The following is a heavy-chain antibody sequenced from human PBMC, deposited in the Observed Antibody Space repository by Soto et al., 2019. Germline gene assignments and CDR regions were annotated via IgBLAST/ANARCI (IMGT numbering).Heavy chain of an antibody. V-gene: IGHV3-53*01. CDR3: ATWHEREHAYDV. D-gene: IGHD1-1*01. CDR1: GLTGGGKKY. CDR2: LYDVDGS. Sequence: GGSLRLSCAASGLTGGGKKYVAWVRQAPGKGLEWVSALYDVDGSFYSDSVKGRFTTSSDSSKTTVYLQMNDLRPADTAVYYCATWHEREHAYDVSGQATTLTVSS. J-gene: IGHJ3*01.